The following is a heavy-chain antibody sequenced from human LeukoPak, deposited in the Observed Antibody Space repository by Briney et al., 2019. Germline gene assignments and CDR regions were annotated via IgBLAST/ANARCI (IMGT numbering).Heavy chain of an antibody. D-gene: IGHD4-17*01. V-gene: IGHV1-8*03. CDR3: ARAPVTTGPYYYYIDV. J-gene: IGHJ6*03. CDR2: MNPKSGNT. CDR1: GYTFTNYD. Sequence: GASVKVSCKASGYTFTNYDINWVRQATGQGLEWMGWMNPKSGNTGYAQKFQGRVTITRNSSITTAYMELSGLRSEDTAVYYCARAPVTTGPYYYYIDVWGKGTTVTVSS.